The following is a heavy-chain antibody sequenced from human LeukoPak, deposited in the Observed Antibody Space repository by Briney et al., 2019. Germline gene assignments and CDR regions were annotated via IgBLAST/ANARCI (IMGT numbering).Heavy chain of an antibody. CDR3: AREPVVGATMRHFQH. Sequence: GGSLRLSCAASGFTFSGYTMNWVRQAPGKGLEWVSSISSSSSYIYYADSVKGRFTISRDNAKNSLYLQMNSLGAEDTAVYYCAREPVVGATMRHFQHWGQGTLVTVSS. D-gene: IGHD1-26*01. J-gene: IGHJ1*01. V-gene: IGHV3-21*01. CDR1: GFTFSGYT. CDR2: ISSSSSYI.